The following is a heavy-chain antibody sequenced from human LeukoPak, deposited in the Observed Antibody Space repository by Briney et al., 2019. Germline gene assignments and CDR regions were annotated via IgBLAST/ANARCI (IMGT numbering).Heavy chain of an antibody. J-gene: IGHJ6*03. Sequence: SETLSLTCTVSGYSISSGYYWGWIRQPPGKGLEWIGSICHSGSTYYNPSLKSRVTISVDTSKNQFSLKLSSVTAADTAVYYCARDGGCSGGSCYRTYYYYYMDVWGKGTTVTVSS. CDR1: GYSISSGYY. V-gene: IGHV4-38-2*02. CDR3: ARDGGCSGGSCYRTYYYYYMDV. CDR2: ICHSGST. D-gene: IGHD2-15*01.